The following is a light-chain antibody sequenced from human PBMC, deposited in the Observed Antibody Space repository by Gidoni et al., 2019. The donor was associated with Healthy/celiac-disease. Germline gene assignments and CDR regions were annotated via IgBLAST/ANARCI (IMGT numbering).Light chain of an antibody. CDR2: DAS. J-gene: IGKJ2*01. CDR1: QDISNY. V-gene: IGKV1-33*01. Sequence: DIQMTQSPSSLSASVGDRVTITFQASQDISNYLKWYQQKPGKAPKLLIYDASNLETGVPSRFSGSGSGTDFTFTISSLQPEDIATYYCQQYDNLPYTFGQGTKLEIK. CDR3: QQYDNLPYT.